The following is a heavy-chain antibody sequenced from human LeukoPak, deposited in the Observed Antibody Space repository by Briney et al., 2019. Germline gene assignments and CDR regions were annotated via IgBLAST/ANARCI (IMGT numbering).Heavy chain of an antibody. Sequence: GGSLRLSCAASGFTFDDYTMHWVRQAPGKGLEWVSLISWDGGSTYYADSVKGRFTISRDNSKNSLYLQMNSLRTEDTALYYCAKDRGVEGYFDYWGQGTLVTVSS. D-gene: IGHD3-10*01. J-gene: IGHJ4*02. CDR2: ISWDGGST. CDR1: GFTFDDYT. CDR3: AKDRGVEGYFDY. V-gene: IGHV3-43*01.